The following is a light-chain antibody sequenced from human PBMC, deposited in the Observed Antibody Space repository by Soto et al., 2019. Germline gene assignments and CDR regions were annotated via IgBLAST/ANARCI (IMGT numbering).Light chain of an antibody. J-gene: IGKJ1*01. CDR2: GAT. Sequence: EIVLTQSPGTLSLSPGERATISCRASQSVSSSYVAWYQQKPGQAPRLLIYGATSRATGVPARFSGSGSGTDFTLTISRLEPDDFAVYYCQQYGSSAWTFGQGTKVEI. CDR3: QQYGSSAWT. V-gene: IGKV3-20*01. CDR1: QSVSSSY.